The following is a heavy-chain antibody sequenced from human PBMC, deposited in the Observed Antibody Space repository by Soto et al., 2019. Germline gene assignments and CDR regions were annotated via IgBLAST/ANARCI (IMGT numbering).Heavy chain of an antibody. J-gene: IGHJ1*01. CDR2: INPNSGNT. D-gene: IGHD3-22*01. CDR3: ARSDYDSSGYYITRVTEYFQH. V-gene: IGHV1-8*02. CDR1: VYTFTDNY. Sequence: ASVKVSWKASVYTFTDNYRYCVRQAPGQGLEWVGWINPNSGNTGYAQKFQGRVTMTRNTSISTAYMELSSLRSEDTAVYYCARSDYDSSGYYITRVTEYFQHWGQGTLVTVSS.